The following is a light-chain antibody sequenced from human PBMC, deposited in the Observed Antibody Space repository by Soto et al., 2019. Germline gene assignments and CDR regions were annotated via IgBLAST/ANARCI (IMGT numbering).Light chain of an antibody. J-gene: IGLJ2*01. Sequence: SYELTQPPSVSVAPGKTARITCGGNNIGSKSVHWYQQKPGQAPVLVIYYDSDRPSGIPERLSGSNSGNTATLNISRVEAGDEADYYCQVWDSSSVYVVFGGVTKLTVL. CDR3: QVWDSSSVYVV. CDR2: YDS. V-gene: IGLV3-21*04. CDR1: NIGSKS.